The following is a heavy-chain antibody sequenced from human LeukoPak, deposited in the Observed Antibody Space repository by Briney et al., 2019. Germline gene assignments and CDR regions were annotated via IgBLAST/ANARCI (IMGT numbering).Heavy chain of an antibody. V-gene: IGHV1-2*02. CDR1: GYTFTGYY. J-gene: IGHJ3*02. Sequence: ASVKVSCKASGYTFTGYYMHWVRQAPGQGLEWMGWINPNSGGTNYAQKLQGRVTMTTDTSTSTAYMELRSLRSDDTAVYYCARDHFYYDSSGNDAFDIWGQGTMVTVSS. CDR3: ARDHFYYDSSGNDAFDI. D-gene: IGHD3-22*01. CDR2: INPNSGGT.